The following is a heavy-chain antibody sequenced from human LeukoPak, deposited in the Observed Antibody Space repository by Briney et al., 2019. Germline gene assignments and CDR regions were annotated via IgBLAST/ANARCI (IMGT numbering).Heavy chain of an antibody. Sequence: GGSLRLSCVASGFTFSSYGMHWVRQAPGKGLEWVAFIRYDGSTKDYADFVKGRFTMSRDNSKNTLYLQMNSLRVEDTAVYYYAKGEIRDSSGYYDSWGQGTLVTVSS. CDR3: AKGEIRDSSGYYDS. D-gene: IGHD3-22*01. V-gene: IGHV3-30*02. J-gene: IGHJ4*02. CDR1: GFTFSSYG. CDR2: IRYDGSTK.